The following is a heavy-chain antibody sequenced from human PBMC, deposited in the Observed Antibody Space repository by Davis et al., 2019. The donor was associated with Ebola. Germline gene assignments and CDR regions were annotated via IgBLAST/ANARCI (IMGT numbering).Heavy chain of an antibody. CDR1: GFTFSAYS. Sequence: GGSLRLSCEASGFTFSAYSMAWVRRAPGKGLEWVSYISSSGTVYYADSVKGRFTISRDNAKNSLYLQMNSLRDEDTAVYYCARGWDYFAYWGQGTLVTVSS. CDR3: ARGWDYFAY. J-gene: IGHJ4*02. CDR2: ISSSGTV. V-gene: IGHV3-48*02. D-gene: IGHD1-26*01.